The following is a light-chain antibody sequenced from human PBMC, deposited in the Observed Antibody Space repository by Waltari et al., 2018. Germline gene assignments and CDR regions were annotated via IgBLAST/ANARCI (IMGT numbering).Light chain of an antibody. J-gene: IGKJ1*01. CDR3: QQYYSYPLWT. CDR2: AAS. CDR1: QGISSY. Sequence: AIRITQSPSSLSASTGDRVHITCRASQGISSYLAWYQQKPGKAPKLLIYAASTLQSGVPSRFSGSGSGTDFTLTISCLQSEDFATYYCQQYYSYPLWTFGQGTKVEIK. V-gene: IGKV1-8*01.